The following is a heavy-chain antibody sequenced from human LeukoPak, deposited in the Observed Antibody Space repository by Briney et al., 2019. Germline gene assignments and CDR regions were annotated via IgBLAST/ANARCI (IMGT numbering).Heavy chain of an antibody. J-gene: IGHJ4*02. CDR2: IYHSGST. D-gene: IGHD1-26*01. V-gene: IGHV4-38-2*02. Sequence: PSETLSFPGTASGSPITSGNYWGWFRQPPGKGLEWFGSIYHSGSTYYNPSLKSRVTISVDTSKNQFSLKLSSVTAADTAVYYCARVSGSYYSGGFDYWGQGTLVTVSS. CDR3: ARVSGSYYSGGFDY. CDR1: GSPITSGNY.